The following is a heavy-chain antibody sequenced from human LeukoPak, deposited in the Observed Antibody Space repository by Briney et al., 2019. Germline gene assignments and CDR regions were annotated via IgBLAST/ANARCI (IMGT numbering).Heavy chain of an antibody. CDR1: GGTFSSYA. D-gene: IGHD6-19*01. V-gene: IGHV1-69*13. Sequence: SVKVSCKASGGTFSSYAISWVRQAPGQGLEWMGGIIPIFGTANYAQKFQGRVTITADESTSTAYMELSSLRSEDTAVYYCASEVAGPHYYYYYGMDVWGRGTTVTVSS. CDR2: IIPIFGTA. CDR3: ASEVAGPHYYYYYGMDV. J-gene: IGHJ6*02.